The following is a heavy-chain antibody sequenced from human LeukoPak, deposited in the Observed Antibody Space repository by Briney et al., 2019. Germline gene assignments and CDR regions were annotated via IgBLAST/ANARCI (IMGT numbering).Heavy chain of an antibody. D-gene: IGHD6-6*01. CDR1: GGSFSGYY. J-gene: IGHJ4*02. CDR2: INHSGST. CDR3: ARIFTDSSLYFDY. Sequence: SETLSLTCAVYGGSFSGYYWSWIRQPPGKGLEWIGEINHSGSTNYNPSLKSRVTISVDTSKNQFSLKVSSLTAADTAVYYCARIFTDSSLYFDYWGQGTLVTVSS. V-gene: IGHV4-34*01.